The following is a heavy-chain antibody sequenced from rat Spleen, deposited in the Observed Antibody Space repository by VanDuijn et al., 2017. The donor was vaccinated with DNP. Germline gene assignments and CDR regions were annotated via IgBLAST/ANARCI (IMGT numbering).Heavy chain of an antibody. D-gene: IGHD4-3*01. CDR3: ATRNSGYGGYFDY. V-gene: IGHV5-7*01. CDR1: GFTFRNYD. J-gene: IGHJ2*01. CDR2: ISDDGSRT. Sequence: EVQLVESGGGLVQPGRSMKLPCAASGFTFRNYDMAWVRQAPKNGLEWVAIISDDGSRTYYRDSVKGRFTISRDDAKSTLYLQRDSLRSEDTATYYCATRNSGYGGYFDYWGQGTSVTVSS.